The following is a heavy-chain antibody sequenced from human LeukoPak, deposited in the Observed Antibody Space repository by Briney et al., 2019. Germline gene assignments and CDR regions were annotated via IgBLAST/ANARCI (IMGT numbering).Heavy chain of an antibody. CDR1: GYSFTSYW. CDR3: ARDYYGSGSYYKRRGAFDI. CDR2: IFPGDSDT. V-gene: IGHV5-51*01. D-gene: IGHD3-10*01. Sequence: GESLKISGKGSGYSFTSYWSGGVRQMPGKGLEWMGIIFPGDSDTRYSPSIQGQVTISADKSISTAYLQWSSLKASDTAMYYCARDYYGSGSYYKRRGAFDIWGQGTMVTVSS. J-gene: IGHJ3*02.